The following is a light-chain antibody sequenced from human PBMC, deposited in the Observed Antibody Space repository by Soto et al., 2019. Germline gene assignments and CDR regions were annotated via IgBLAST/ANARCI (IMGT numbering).Light chain of an antibody. V-gene: IGKV1-39*01. Sequence: DIQMTQSPSSLSASVGDRVTITCRASQSISTYLNWYQQKPGKAPNLLIYDASSVQSGVPSGFSGSGSGTDFTLTISSLQPEDFATYFCQQSYTTPRTFGQGTKVDIK. CDR1: QSISTY. CDR2: DAS. CDR3: QQSYTTPRT. J-gene: IGKJ1*01.